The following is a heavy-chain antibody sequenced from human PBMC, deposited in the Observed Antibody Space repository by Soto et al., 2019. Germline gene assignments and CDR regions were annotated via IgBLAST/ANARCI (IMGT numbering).Heavy chain of an antibody. J-gene: IGHJ5*02. V-gene: IGHV4-61*01. CDR1: GGSVSSATYF. D-gene: IGHD6-19*01. Sequence: SETLSLTCPVSGGSVSSATYFWSWVRQPPGGGLEWIAYILHSGSSMYNPSLKSRVTISLSTPKTQFSLRLTSVTAADTAVYYCARGMYKSGWNLDLWGQGIVVTVSS. CDR2: ILHSGSS. CDR3: ARGMYKSGWNLDL.